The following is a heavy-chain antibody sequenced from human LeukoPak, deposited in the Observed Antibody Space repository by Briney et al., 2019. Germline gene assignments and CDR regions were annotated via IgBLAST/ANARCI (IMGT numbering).Heavy chain of an antibody. J-gene: IGHJ3*02. CDR1: GYSISSGYY. V-gene: IGHV4-38-2*02. D-gene: IGHD2-15*01. Sequence: SQTLSLTCNVSGYSISSGYYWGWIRQPPGKGLEWIASIEHSGSTYHNPSLKSRTTLSVDMPNNQFSLKLNSVTDADTAVYYCARDKGGVVVVAATRDDGFDIWGQGTMVSVSS. CDR2: IEHSGST. CDR3: ARDKGGVVVVAATRDDGFDI.